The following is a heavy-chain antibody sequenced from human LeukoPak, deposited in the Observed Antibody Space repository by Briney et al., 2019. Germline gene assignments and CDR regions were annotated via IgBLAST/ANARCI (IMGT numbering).Heavy chain of an antibody. D-gene: IGHD5-18*01. CDR1: GGSISSSNW. CDR2: NHYSGST. J-gene: IGHJ4*02. CDR3: ARDRGGYTYSHDY. V-gene: IGHV4-4*02. Sequence: PSGTLSLTCAVSGGSISSSNWWSWVRQPPGKGLEWIGSNHYSGSTYHSPSLKSRVTVSIDTSKKQFSLKLSSVTAADTAVYYCARDRGGYTYSHDYWGQGTLVTVSS.